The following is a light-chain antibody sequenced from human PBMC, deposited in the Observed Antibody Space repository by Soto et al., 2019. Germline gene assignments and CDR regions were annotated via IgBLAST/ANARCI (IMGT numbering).Light chain of an antibody. V-gene: IGLV1-44*01. Sequence: QSVLTQPLSASASPGQRVTISCSGGSSNIGSNTVAWYQHLPGTAPPRLIFTAGQRPSGVPGRFSGSKSGTSASLAISRRQSEDEGDYYCSAWDNSLNGYVFGPGTKVTVL. CDR1: SSNIGSNT. CDR3: SAWDNSLNGYV. J-gene: IGLJ1*01. CDR2: TAG.